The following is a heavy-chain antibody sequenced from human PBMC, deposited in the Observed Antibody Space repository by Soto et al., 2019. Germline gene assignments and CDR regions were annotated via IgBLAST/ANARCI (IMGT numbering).Heavy chain of an antibody. D-gene: IGHD4-17*01. J-gene: IGHJ6*02. CDR2: ISYDGSKK. CDR3: AKALTTVTTFIRSYYHYYGMDV. V-gene: IGHV3-30*18. Sequence: GGSLRLSCAASGFTFSSYGMHWVRQAPGKGLELVAVISYDGSKKYYADSVTGRFTTSKDNSKNTLYLQMNSLSAEDTAVYYCAKALTTVTTFIRSYYHYYGMDVWGQGTTVTVSS. CDR1: GFTFSSYG.